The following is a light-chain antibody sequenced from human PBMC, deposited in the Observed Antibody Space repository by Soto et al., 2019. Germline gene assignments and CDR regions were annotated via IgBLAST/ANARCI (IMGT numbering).Light chain of an antibody. V-gene: IGKV1-27*01. CDR1: QGISNY. CDR2: AAS. Sequence: DIQMTQSPSSLSASIGDRVTITCRASQGISNYLAWYQQKPGKVPKLLIYAASTLQSGVPSRFSGSGSGTDFTLTISSLQPEDVATYYCQKYNRASITFGQGTRLEIK. J-gene: IGKJ5*01. CDR3: QKYNRASIT.